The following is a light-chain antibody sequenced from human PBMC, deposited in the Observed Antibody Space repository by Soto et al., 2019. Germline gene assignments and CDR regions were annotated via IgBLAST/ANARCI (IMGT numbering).Light chain of an antibody. Sequence: QSVLTQPASVSGSPGQSITISCTGTSSDIGAYNYVSWYQQHPGKAPKLMIYEVTNRPSGVSNRFSGSKSGNTASLTISGLQAEDEADYYCSSYTTSTTLEVLFGGGTKLTVL. CDR3: SSYTTSTTLEVL. J-gene: IGLJ2*01. V-gene: IGLV2-14*01. CDR1: SSDIGAYNY. CDR2: EVT.